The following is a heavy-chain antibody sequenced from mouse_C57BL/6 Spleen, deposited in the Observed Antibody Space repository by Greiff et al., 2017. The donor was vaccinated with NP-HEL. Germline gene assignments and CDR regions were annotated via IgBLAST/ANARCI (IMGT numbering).Heavy chain of an antibody. CDR3: ARSGDYDKGWFAD. D-gene: IGHD2-4*01. CDR1: GYAFSSSW. V-gene: IGHV1-82*01. J-gene: IGHJ3*01. Sequence: QVQLQQSGPELVKPGASVKISCKASGYAFSSSWMNWVKQRPGKGLEWIGRIYPGDGDTNYNGKFKGKATLTADKSSSTAYMQLSSLTSEDSAVYFCARSGDYDKGWFADWGQGTLVTVSA. CDR2: IYPGDGDT.